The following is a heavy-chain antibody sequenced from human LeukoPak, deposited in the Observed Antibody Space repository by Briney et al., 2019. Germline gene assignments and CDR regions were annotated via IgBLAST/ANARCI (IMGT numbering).Heavy chain of an antibody. V-gene: IGHV3-21*01. J-gene: IGHJ6*02. D-gene: IGHD2-2*01. Sequence: GGSLRLSCAASGLTFSSYSMNWVRQAPGKGLECVSSISSSSSYIYYADSVKGRFTISRDNAKNSLYLQMNSLRAEDTAVYYCARAVVVPAAIYYYGMDVWGQGTTVTVSS. CDR1: GLTFSSYS. CDR2: ISSSSSYI. CDR3: ARAVVVPAAIYYYGMDV.